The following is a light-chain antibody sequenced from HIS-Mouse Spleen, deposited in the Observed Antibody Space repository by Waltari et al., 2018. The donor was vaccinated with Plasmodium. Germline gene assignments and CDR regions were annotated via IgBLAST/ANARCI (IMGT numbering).Light chain of an antibody. CDR2: QDS. V-gene: IGLV3-1*01. CDR1: DLGYQF. J-gene: IGLJ2*01. CDR3: QAWDSSTVV. Sequence: YELTQPPSVSVLPGQTARINCSGDDLGYQFACWYQQKPGHSPVLVIYQDSKRPSGIPERFSGSNSGNTATLTISGTQAMDEADYYCQAWDSSTVVFGGGTKLTVL.